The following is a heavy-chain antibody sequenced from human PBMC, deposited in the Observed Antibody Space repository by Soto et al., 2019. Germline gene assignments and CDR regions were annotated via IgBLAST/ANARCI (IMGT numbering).Heavy chain of an antibody. CDR2: IFWDDDK. D-gene: IGHD1-7*01. V-gene: IGHV2-5*02. CDR3: AHRLTLNSDWNYGRFDY. CDR1: GFSLTTYGVG. Sequence: QITLKESGPTLAKPTQTLTLTCTFSGFSLTTYGVGVGWIRRPPGKALQWLALIFWDDDKRYCPSLKCRLTVTKYTAKNQVVLTMTSIDPVDTATYFCAHRLTLNSDWNYGRFDYWGQGTLVTVSS. J-gene: IGHJ4*02.